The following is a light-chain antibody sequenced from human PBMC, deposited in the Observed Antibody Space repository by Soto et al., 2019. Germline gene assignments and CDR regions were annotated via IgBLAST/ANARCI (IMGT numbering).Light chain of an antibody. CDR3: QQFKSGTWT. CDR1: QNIERL. Sequence: DIQMTQSPSTRSSSLGDRVTITCRASQNIERLLAWYQQKPGKAPKLLLYDVSSLESGVPSRFSASGSATEFILTINGLQNDDVATYFGQQFKSGTWTFGQGTKVDIK. J-gene: IGKJ1*01. V-gene: IGKV1-5*01. CDR2: DVS.